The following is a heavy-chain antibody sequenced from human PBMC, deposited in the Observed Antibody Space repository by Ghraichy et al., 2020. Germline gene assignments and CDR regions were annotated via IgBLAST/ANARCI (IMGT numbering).Heavy chain of an antibody. Sequence: SETLSLTCTVSGGSISSSYWSWIRQPPGQGLEWIGYIYYTGSTNYNPSLNSRVTISVDTSKNQFSLKLSSVTAADTAMYYCARAAQGSDWYFDYWGQGTLVTVSS. CDR3: ARAAQGSDWYFDY. J-gene: IGHJ4*02. D-gene: IGHD6-19*01. V-gene: IGHV4-59*01. CDR2: IYYTGST. CDR1: GGSISSSY.